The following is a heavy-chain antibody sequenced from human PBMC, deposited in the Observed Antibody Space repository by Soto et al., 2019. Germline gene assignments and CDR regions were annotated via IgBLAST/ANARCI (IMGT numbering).Heavy chain of an antibody. CDR2: IYYSGST. CDR1: GGSISSSGYY. J-gene: IGHJ4*02. Sequence: PSETLSLTCTVSGGSISSSGYYWSWIRQPPGKGLEWIGYIYYSGSTTYNPSLKSRVTISVDTSKNQFSLKLSSVTAADTAVYYCTRDRGDYGDSDGLDYWGQGTLVTVSS. D-gene: IGHD4-17*01. V-gene: IGHV4-61*08. CDR3: TRDRGDYGDSDGLDY.